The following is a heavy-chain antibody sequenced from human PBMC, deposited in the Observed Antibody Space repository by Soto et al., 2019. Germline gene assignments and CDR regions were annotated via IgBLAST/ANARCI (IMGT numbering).Heavy chain of an antibody. CDR1: GGTFSSYA. CDR2: IIPIFGTA. D-gene: IGHD1-26*01. V-gene: IGHV1-69*13. Sequence: SVKVSCKASGGTFSSYAISWVRQAPGQGLEWMGGIIPIFGTANYAQKFQGRVTITADESTSTAYMELSSLRSEDTAVYYCASSPPSGSYSFDYWGQGTLVTVSS. CDR3: ASSPPSGSYSFDY. J-gene: IGHJ4*02.